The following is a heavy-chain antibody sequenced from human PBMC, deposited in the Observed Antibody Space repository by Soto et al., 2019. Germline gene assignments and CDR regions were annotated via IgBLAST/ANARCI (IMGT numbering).Heavy chain of an antibody. CDR2: IYYSGST. CDR3: ARHESSGWDPWTTHRYGMDV. D-gene: IGHD6-19*01. CDR1: GGSISSSSYY. Sequence: SETLSLTCTVSGGSISSSSYYWGWIRQPPGKGLEWIGSIYYSGSTYYNPSLKSRVTISVDTSKNQFSLKLSTVTAADTAVYYCARHESSGWDPWTTHRYGMDVWGQGTTVTVSS. V-gene: IGHV4-39*01. J-gene: IGHJ6*02.